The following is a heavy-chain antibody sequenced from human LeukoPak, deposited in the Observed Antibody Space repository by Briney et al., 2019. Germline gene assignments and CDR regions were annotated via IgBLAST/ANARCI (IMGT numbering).Heavy chain of an antibody. V-gene: IGHV3-21*01. CDR1: GFTFSSYC. CDR3: ASEIIVGATVRDY. J-gene: IGHJ4*02. Sequence: GSLRLSCAASGFTFSSYCMNWVRQAPGEGLGWVSSISSSSSYIYYADSLKGRFTISRDNAKNSLYLRMNSLRAEDTAVYYCASEIIVGATVRDYWGQGTLVTVSS. CDR2: ISSSSSYI. D-gene: IGHD1-26*01.